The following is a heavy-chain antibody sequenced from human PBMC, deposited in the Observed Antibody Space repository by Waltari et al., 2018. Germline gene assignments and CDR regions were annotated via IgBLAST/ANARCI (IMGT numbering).Heavy chain of an antibody. CDR2: ISCSGGST. CDR1: GFTFSSYA. D-gene: IGHD2-21*02. CDR3: ARVYSGGNSGLDY. V-gene: IGHV3-23*01. Sequence: EVQLLESGGGLVQPGGSLRLSCAASGFTFSSYAMSWVRQAPGKGLEWVSAISCSGGSTYYADSVKGRFTISRDNSKNTLYLQMNSLRAEDTAVYYCARVYSGGNSGLDYWGQGTLVTVSS. J-gene: IGHJ4*02.